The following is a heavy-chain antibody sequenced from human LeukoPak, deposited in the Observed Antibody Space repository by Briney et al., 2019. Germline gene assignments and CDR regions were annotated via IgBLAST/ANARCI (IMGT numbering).Heavy chain of an antibody. V-gene: IGHV3-7*01. J-gene: IGHJ4*02. CDR3: AKFAPDY. CDR1: GFTFNYYW. Sequence: GGSLRLSCAASGFTFNYYWMTWVRQVPGKGLEWVANIKPDGSAQYYADSVRGRFTISRDNSKNTLFLQMNSLRVEDTAMYYCAKFAPDYWGQGTLVTVSS. CDR2: IKPDGSAQ.